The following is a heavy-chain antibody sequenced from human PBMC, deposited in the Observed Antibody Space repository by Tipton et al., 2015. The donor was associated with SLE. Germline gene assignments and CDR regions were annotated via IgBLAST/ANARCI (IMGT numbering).Heavy chain of an antibody. CDR3: ASLPQGYCDTINCSPRMDV. D-gene: IGHD2-2*01. CDR1: GGSISSYF. V-gene: IGHV4-59*01. CDR2: VSYIGST. Sequence: TLSLTCTVSGGSISSYFWSWIRQPPGKGLEWIGYVSYIGSTHYDPSLMSRATMSVGTSKNQISLRLSSVTAADTAVYYCASLPQGYCDTINCSPRMDVWGKGTTVTVSS. J-gene: IGHJ6*04.